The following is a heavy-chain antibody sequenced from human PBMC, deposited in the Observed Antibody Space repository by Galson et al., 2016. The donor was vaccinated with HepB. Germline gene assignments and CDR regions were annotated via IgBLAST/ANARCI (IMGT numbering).Heavy chain of an antibody. D-gene: IGHD5-18*01. CDR3: CVDTAMDYVFDY. CDR2: ISRGSGYI. CDR1: GFTFSTYN. V-gene: IGHV3-21*01. Sequence: SLRLSCAASGFTFSTYNMNWARQAPGKGLEWVSSISRGSGYIYYADSVKGRFTISRDNAKNSLYLQMNSLRAEDTAVYYCCVDTAMDYVFDYWGQGTLVTVSS. J-gene: IGHJ4*02.